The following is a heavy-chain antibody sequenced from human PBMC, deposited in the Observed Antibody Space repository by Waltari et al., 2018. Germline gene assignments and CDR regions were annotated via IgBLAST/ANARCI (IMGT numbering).Heavy chain of an antibody. Sequence: EVQLVESGGGLVKPGESLRLSCVGSGYTFNNAWMSWVRQAPGKGLEWGGRIKREIDGGTAEYVESVKDRFTISRDDSKNTLYLQMNSLKSEDSAVYFCVRESFGNDIWGQGTLVTVSS. CDR2: IKREIDGGTA. CDR1: GYTFNNAW. CDR3: VRESFGNDI. D-gene: IGHD3-10*01. J-gene: IGHJ4*02. V-gene: IGHV3-15*01.